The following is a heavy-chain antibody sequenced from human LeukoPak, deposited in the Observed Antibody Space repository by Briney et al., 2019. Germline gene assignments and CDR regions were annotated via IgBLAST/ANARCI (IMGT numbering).Heavy chain of an antibody. V-gene: IGHV1-69*13. D-gene: IGHD3-22*01. CDR3: ARAIYYYDSSGYFFDY. CDR1: GGTFSSYA. J-gene: IGHJ4*02. CDR2: IIPIFGTA. Sequence: SVKVSCKASGGTFSSYAISWVRQAPGQGLEWMGGIIPIFGTANYAQKFQGRVTITADESTSTAYMELSSLRSEDTAVYYCARAIYYYDSSGYFFDYWGQETLVTVSS.